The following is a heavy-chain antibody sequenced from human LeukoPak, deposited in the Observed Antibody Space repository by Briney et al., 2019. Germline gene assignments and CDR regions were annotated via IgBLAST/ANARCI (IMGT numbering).Heavy chain of an antibody. CDR1: GGSISSSNW. D-gene: IGHD6-13*01. CDR2: IYHSGST. V-gene: IGHV4-4*02. Sequence: SETLSLTCAVSGGSISSSNWWSRVRQPPGKGLEWIGEIYHSGSTNYNPSLKSRVTISVDTSKNQFSLKLSSVTAADTAVYYCARHSPGYSSSWYVVYNWFDPWGQGTLVTVSS. CDR3: ARHSPGYSSSWYVVYNWFDP. J-gene: IGHJ5*02.